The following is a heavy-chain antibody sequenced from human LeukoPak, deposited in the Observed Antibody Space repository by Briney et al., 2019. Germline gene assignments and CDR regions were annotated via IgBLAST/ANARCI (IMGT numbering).Heavy chain of an antibody. CDR1: DYTFTSYG. J-gene: IGHJ6*02. V-gene: IGHV1-18*01. CDR2: ISAYNGNT. Sequence: ASVTVSCKASDYTFTSYGISWVRQAPGQGLEWMGWISAYNGNTNYAQKLQGRVTMTTDTSTSTAYMELRSLRSDDTAVYYCARLNPLFWSGYHNYYYGMDVWGQGTTVTVSS. D-gene: IGHD3-3*01. CDR3: ARLNPLFWSGYHNYYYGMDV.